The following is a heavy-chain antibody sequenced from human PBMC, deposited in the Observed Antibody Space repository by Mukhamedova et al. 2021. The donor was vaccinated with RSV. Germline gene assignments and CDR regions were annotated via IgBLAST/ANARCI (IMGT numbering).Heavy chain of an antibody. J-gene: IGHJ4*02. V-gene: IGHV3-7*04. Sequence: VDSVKGRFTISRDNAKNSLYLQMNSLRAEDTAVYYCARSPFSSTSSWVLPPYYFDYWGQGTLVTVSS. D-gene: IGHD2-2*01. CDR3: ARSPFSSTSSWVLPPYYFDY.